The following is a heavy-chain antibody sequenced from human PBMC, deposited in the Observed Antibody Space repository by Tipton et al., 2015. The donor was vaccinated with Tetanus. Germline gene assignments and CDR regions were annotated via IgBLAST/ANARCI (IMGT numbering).Heavy chain of an antibody. J-gene: IGHJ4*02. CDR1: GGSISSGGYY. V-gene: IGHV4-31*03. CDR2: IYSSGST. D-gene: IGHD1-26*01. Sequence: TLSLTCTVSGGSISSGGYYWSWSRQHPGKGLEWIGDIYSSGSTYYNPSLKSRVTISVDTSKNQFSLRLNSVTAADTAVYYCARDQARGSRGSNYFDYWGQGALVTVSS. CDR3: ARDQARGSRGSNYFDY.